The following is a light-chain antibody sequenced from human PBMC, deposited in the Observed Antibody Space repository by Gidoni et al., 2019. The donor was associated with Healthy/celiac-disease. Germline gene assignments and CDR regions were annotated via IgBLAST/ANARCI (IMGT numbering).Light chain of an antibody. J-gene: IGKJ1*01. Sequence: IVMTQSPATLSVSPGERATLSCRASQSVSSNLAWYQQKPGQAPRLLIYGASTRATGIPASFSGSGSGTEFTLTISSLQSEDFAVYYCQQYNNWPSWTFGQGTKVEIK. CDR2: GAS. CDR3: QQYNNWPSWT. CDR1: QSVSSN. V-gene: IGKV3-15*01.